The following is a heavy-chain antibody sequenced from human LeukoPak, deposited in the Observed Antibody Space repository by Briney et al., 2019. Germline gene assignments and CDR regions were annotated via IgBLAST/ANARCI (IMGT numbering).Heavy chain of an antibody. CDR2: IYHSGST. J-gene: IGHJ2*01. CDR3: ARRRWYFDL. V-gene: IGHV4-38-2*02. Sequence: SETLSLTCTVSGYSISSGYYWGWIRQPPGKGLEWIGSIYHSGSTNYNPSLKSRVTISVDTSKNQFSLKLSSVTAADTAVYYCARRRWYFDLWGRGTLVTVSS. CDR1: GYSISSGYY.